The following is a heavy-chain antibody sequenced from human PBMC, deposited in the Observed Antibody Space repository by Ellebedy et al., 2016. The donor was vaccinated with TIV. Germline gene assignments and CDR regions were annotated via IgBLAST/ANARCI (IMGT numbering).Heavy chain of an antibody. J-gene: IGHJ4*02. CDR3: AKDNYVGYDWLGGNSFDS. D-gene: IGHD5-12*01. CDR1: GFTFSGYW. Sequence: GGSLRLXCAASGFTFSGYWMSWVRQAPGKGLEWVANIQQDGSDKYYVDSVKGRFTISRDNARNSLYLQMSSLRAEDTAMYYCAKDNYVGYDWLGGNSFDSWGQGTLVTVSS. V-gene: IGHV3-7*03. CDR2: IQQDGSDK.